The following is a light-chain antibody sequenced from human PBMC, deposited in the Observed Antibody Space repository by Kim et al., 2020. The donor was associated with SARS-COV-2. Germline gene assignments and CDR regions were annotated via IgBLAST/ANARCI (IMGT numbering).Light chain of an antibody. J-gene: IGKJ1*01. V-gene: IGKV1-5*03. CDR1: QSISSW. CDR3: QQYNSYSWT. Sequence: ASVGDRVTITCRARQSISSWLAWYQQKPGKAPKVLIYKASSLESGVPSRFSGSGSGTEFTLTISSLQPDDFATYYCQQYNSYSWTFGQETKVDIK. CDR2: KAS.